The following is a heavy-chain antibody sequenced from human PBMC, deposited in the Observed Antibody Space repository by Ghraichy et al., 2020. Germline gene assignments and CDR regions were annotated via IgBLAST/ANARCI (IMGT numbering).Heavy chain of an antibody. CDR2: INSDGSST. Sequence: GALRLSCAASGFTFSSYWMYWVRQAPGKGLVWVSRINSDGSSTSYADSVKGRFTISRDNAKNTLYLQMNSLRAEDTAVYYCARLSSGYSTGWDDYWGQGTMVTVSS. CDR1: GFTFSSYW. D-gene: IGHD3-22*01. J-gene: IGHJ4*02. V-gene: IGHV3-74*01. CDR3: ARLSSGYSTGWDDY.